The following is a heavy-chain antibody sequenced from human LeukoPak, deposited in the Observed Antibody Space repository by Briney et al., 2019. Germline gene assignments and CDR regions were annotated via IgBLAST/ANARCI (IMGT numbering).Heavy chain of an antibody. CDR3: ARALTTLTYEGY. CDR1: GFTFSSYT. D-gene: IGHD1-1*01. V-gene: IGHV3-21*01. Sequence: PGGSLRLSCAASGFTFSSYTMHWIRQAPGKGLEWVSSISGSNSYIFYADSVKGRFTVSRDNAKDSLYLQMNSLRAEDTAVYYCARALTTLTYEGYWGQGTLVTVPS. CDR2: ISGSNSYI. J-gene: IGHJ4*02.